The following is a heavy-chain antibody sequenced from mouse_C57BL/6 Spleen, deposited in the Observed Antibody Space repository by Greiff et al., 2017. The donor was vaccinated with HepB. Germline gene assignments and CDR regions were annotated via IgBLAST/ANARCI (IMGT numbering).Heavy chain of an antibody. CDR1: GYTFTSYG. D-gene: IGHD1-1*01. J-gene: IGHJ2*01. Sequence: QVQLQQSGAELARPGASVKLSCKASGYTFTSYGISWVKQRTGQGLEWIGEIYPRSGNTYYNEKFKGKATLTADKSSSTAYMELRSLTSEDSAVYFCARKGYGSSYVGYFDYWGQGTTLTVSS. V-gene: IGHV1-81*01. CDR2: IYPRSGNT. CDR3: ARKGYGSSYVGYFDY.